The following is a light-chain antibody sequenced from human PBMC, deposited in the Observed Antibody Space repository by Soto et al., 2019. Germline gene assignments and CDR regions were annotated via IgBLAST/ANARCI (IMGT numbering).Light chain of an antibody. Sequence: QSALTQPPSASGSPGQTVTISCTGTSTDVGGYNYVSWYQQHPGKAPKLMISEVSKRPSGVPDRVSGSKSGNTASLTVSGLQAEEEADYYCSSFAGNNNLVFGGGTKLTVL. CDR3: SSFAGNNNLV. J-gene: IGLJ2*01. CDR1: STDVGGYNY. V-gene: IGLV2-8*01. CDR2: EVS.